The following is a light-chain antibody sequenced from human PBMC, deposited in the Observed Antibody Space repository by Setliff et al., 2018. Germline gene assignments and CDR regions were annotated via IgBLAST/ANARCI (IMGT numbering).Light chain of an antibody. J-gene: IGLJ1*01. CDR2: EVN. Sequence: QSVLTQPPSASRSPGQSVTISCTGSSSDVGGYDYVSWYQQHPGKVPKLMIYEVNRRPSGVPDRFSGSKSGNTASLTVSGLQAEDEADYYCSAYAGSNNWGVFGTGTKVTVL. CDR3: SAYAGSNNWGV. CDR1: SSDVGGYDY. V-gene: IGLV2-8*02.